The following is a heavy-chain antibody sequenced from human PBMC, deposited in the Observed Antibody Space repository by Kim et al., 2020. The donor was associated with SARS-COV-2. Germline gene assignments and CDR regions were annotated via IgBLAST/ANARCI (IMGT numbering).Heavy chain of an antibody. J-gene: IGHJ4*02. CDR3: AREYQLLGYFDY. D-gene: IGHD2-2*01. V-gene: IGHV3-43*01. Sequence: YYADSVKGRVTISRDNSKNSLYMQMNSLRTEDTALYYCAREYQLLGYFDYWGQGTLVTVSS.